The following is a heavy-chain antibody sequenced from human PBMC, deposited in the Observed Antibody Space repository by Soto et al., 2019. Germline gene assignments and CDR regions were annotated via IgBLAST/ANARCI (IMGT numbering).Heavy chain of an antibody. Sequence: QVPLLESGGGVVQPGRSLRLSCAASGFTFGNYPMHWVRQAPGKGLQWVAVISYDGSNQYYGDSVKGRFTISRDNSKNTLYLRMSGLRAEDTAVYYCARAMKYYYDSSGSLGAFDIWGQGTMVTVSS. V-gene: IGHV3-30-3*01. CDR3: ARAMKYYYDSSGSLGAFDI. CDR2: ISYDGSNQ. J-gene: IGHJ3*02. D-gene: IGHD3-22*01. CDR1: GFTFGNYP.